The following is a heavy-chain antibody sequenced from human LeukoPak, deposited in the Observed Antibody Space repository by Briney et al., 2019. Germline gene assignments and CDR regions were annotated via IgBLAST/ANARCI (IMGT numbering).Heavy chain of an antibody. J-gene: IGHJ1*01. CDR3: ARDYLPTVRTYAEYFQH. Sequence: ASVKVSCKASGYTFTGYCMHWVRQAPGQGLEGMGRINPNIGRINYAQKFQGTFTMTRDTSISTAYMELSRLRSDDTAVYYCARDYLPTVRTYAEYFQHWGQGTLVTVST. CDR2: INPNIGRI. D-gene: IGHD4-17*01. CDR1: GYTFTGYC. V-gene: IGHV1-2*06.